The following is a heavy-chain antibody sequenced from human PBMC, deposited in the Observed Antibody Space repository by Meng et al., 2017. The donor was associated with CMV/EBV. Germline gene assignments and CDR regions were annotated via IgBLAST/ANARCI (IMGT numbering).Heavy chain of an antibody. CDR1: GFTFSSYG. CDR3: AKVVRGIVVVPAAMGMDV. CDR2: IRYDGSNK. D-gene: IGHD2-2*01. V-gene: IGHV3-30*02. Sequence: GGSLKISCAASGFTFSSYGMHWVRQAPGKGLEWVAFIRYDGSNKYYADSVKGRFTISRDNSKNTLYLQMNSLRAEDTAVYYCAKVVRGIVVVPAAMGMDVWGQGTTVTVSS. J-gene: IGHJ6*02.